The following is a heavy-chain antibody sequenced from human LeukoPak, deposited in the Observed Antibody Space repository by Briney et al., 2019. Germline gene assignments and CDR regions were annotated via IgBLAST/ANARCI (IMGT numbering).Heavy chain of an antibody. J-gene: IGHJ4*02. CDR2: IWYDGSNK. D-gene: IGHD3-10*01. CDR1: GFTFSSYG. Sequence: GSLRLSCAATGFTFSSYGMHWVRQAPGKGLEWVAVIWYDGSNKYYADSVKGRFTISRDNSKNTLYLQMNSLRAEDTAVYYCARFYGSAGAADYWGQGTLVTVSS. V-gene: IGHV3-33*08. CDR3: ARFYGSAGAADY.